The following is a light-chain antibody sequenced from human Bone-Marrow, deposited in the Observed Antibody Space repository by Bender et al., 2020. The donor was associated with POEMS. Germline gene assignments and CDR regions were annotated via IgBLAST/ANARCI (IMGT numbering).Light chain of an antibody. CDR1: SRDIGTYNL. V-gene: IGLV2-23*02. J-gene: IGLJ3*02. CDR3: CSYAGGSTWV. Sequence: QSALTQPASVSGSPAQSITISCTGTSRDIGTYNLVSWYQHEPGKAPKLIIYDFNKRPSGVSDRFSGSKSDNTASLTISGLQAEDEADYYCCSYAGGSTWVFGGGTKMTV. CDR2: DFN.